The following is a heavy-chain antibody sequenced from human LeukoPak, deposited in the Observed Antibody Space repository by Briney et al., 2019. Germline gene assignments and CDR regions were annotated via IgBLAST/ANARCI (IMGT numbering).Heavy chain of an antibody. Sequence: ASVKVSCQASGYTFTGYYMHWVRQAPGQGLEWMGRINPNSGGTNYAQKFQGRVTMTRHTSISTAYMELSRLRSDDTAVYYCARVNPLFDAFDIWGQGTMVTVSS. CDR1: GYTFTGYY. CDR3: ARVNPLFDAFDI. J-gene: IGHJ3*02. V-gene: IGHV1-2*06. CDR2: INPNSGGT.